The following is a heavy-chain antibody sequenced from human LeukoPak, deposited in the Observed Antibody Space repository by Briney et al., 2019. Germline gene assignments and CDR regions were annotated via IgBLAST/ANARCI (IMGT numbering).Heavy chain of an antibody. Sequence: ASVKVSCKASGYTFTGYYMHWVRQAPGQGLEWMGWINPNSGGTNYAQKLQGRVTMTTDTSTSTAYMELRSLRSDDTAVYYCAREDYGDYGHFDYWGQGTLVTVSS. CDR3: AREDYGDYGHFDY. V-gene: IGHV1-2*02. CDR2: INPNSGGT. D-gene: IGHD4-17*01. J-gene: IGHJ4*02. CDR1: GYTFTGYY.